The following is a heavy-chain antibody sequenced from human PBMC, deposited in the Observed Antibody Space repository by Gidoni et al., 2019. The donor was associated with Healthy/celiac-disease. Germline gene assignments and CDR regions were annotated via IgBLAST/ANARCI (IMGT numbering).Heavy chain of an antibody. CDR3: ARDSVRGGMDV. CDR1: GFTFSSYG. Sequence: QVQLVESGGGVVQPGRSLRLSCAASGFTFSSYGMHWVRQAQGKGLEWAAVIWYDGSNKYYADPVKGRFTISRDNSKNTLYLQMNSLRAEDTAVYYCARDSVRGGMDVWGQGTTVTVSS. J-gene: IGHJ6*02. D-gene: IGHD3-10*01. CDR2: IWYDGSNK. V-gene: IGHV3-33*01.